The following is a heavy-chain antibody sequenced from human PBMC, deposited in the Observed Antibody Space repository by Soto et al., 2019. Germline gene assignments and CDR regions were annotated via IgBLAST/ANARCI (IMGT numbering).Heavy chain of an antibody. CDR2: ISTYNGNT. D-gene: IGHD5-18*01. V-gene: IGHV1-18*01. J-gene: IGHJ5*02. CDR1: GYTFTSYG. Sequence: QVQLVQSGPEVKKPGASVKVSCKASGYTFTSYGISWVRQAPGQGLEWMGWISTYNGNTNYAQKLQGRVTMTTDTSTSTAYMELRSLRSDDTAVYYCARDGRGTAIGFTAGDWFDPWGQGTLVTVSS. CDR3: ARDGRGTAIGFTAGDWFDP.